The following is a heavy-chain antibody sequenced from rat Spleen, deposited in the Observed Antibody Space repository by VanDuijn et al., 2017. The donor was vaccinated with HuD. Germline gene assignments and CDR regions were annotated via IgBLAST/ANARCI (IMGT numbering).Heavy chain of an antibody. D-gene: IGHD3-1*01. CDR2: INSAGST. CDR3: ARATWDDFDY. V-gene: IGHV3-3*01. CDR1: DYSITSSSR. J-gene: IGHJ2*01. Sequence: EVQLQESGPGLVKPSQSLSLTCSVTDYSITSSSRWNWIRKFPGNKLEWMGYINSAGSTNYNPSLKSRISITRDTSKNQFFLQVNSVNTEDTATYYCARATWDDFDYWGQGVMVTVSS.